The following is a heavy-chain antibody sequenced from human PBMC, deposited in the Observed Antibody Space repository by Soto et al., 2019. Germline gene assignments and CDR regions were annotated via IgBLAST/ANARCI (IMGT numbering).Heavy chain of an antibody. D-gene: IGHD2-15*01. V-gene: IGHV3-33*01. CDR3: ARDQGGDCSGGSCYVSSYYYGMDV. Sequence: GGSLRLSCAAPGFTFSSYGMHWVRQAPGKGLEWVAVIWYDGSNKYYADSVKGRFTISRDNSKNTLYLQMNSLRAEDTAVYYCARDQGGDCSGGSCYVSSYYYGMDVWGQGTTVTVSS. J-gene: IGHJ6*02. CDR2: IWYDGSNK. CDR1: GFTFSSYG.